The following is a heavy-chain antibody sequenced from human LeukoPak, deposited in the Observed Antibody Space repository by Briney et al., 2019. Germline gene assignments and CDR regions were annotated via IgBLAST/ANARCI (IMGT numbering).Heavy chain of an antibody. CDR1: GFTFSSYA. V-gene: IGHV3-23*01. D-gene: IGHD5-18*01. CDR2: ISGSGGST. Sequence: PGGSLRLPCAASGFTFSSYAMSWVRQAPGKGLEWVSAISGSGGSTYYADSVQGRLTISRDTSKNTLYLQMSSLRAEDTAVYYCAKGRSLGYSYGYFDYWGQGTLVTVSS. CDR3: AKGRSLGYSYGYFDY. J-gene: IGHJ4*02.